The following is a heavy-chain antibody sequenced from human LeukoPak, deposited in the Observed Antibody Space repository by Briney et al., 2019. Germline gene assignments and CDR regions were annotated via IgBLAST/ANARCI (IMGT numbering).Heavy chain of an antibody. Sequence: GESLKIPCKGSGYKFNAYWIAWVRQVPGKGLEWKGIIYPDDSDTRYSPSFQGQVIMSADKSVSIAYLQWSSLKASDTAMYYCARPNITSYYDSRGYDAFDVWGQGTMVIVSS. V-gene: IGHV5-51*01. CDR1: GYKFNAYW. CDR2: IYPDDSDT. CDR3: ARPNITSYYDSRGYDAFDV. J-gene: IGHJ3*01. D-gene: IGHD3-22*01.